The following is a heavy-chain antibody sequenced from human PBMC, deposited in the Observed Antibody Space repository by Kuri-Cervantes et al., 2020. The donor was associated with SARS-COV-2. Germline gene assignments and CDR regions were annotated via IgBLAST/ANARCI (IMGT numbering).Heavy chain of an antibody. CDR2: INHSGST. J-gene: IGHJ5*02. CDR1: GGSFSGYY. V-gene: IGHV4-34*01. Sequence: ESLKISCAVYGGSFSGYYWSWIRQPPGKGLEWIGEINHSGSTNYSPSLKSRVTISVDTSKNQFSLKLSSVTAADTAIYYCARAAYSSTWYINHFDPWGQGTLVTVSS. D-gene: IGHD6-13*01. CDR3: ARAAYSSTWYINHFDP.